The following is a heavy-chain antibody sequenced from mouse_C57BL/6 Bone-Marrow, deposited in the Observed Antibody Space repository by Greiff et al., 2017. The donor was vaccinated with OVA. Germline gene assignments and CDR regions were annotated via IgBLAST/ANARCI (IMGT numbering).Heavy chain of an antibody. CDR3: ARRGGGFDY. CDR2: IDPSDSYT. D-gene: IGHD1-1*02. J-gene: IGHJ2*01. CDR1: GYTFTSYW. V-gene: IGHV1-69*01. Sequence: VQLQQSGAELVMPGASVKLSCKASGYTFTSYWMHWVKQRPGQGLEWIGEIDPSDSYTNYNQKFKGKSTLTVDKSSSTAYMQLSSLTSEDSAVYYCARRGGGFDYWGQGTTLTVSS.